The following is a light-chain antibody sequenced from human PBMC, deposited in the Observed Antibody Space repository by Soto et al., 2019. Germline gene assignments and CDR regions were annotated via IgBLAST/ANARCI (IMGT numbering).Light chain of an antibody. V-gene: IGKV3-11*01. CDR3: QQRSNWPT. CDR2: DAT. Sequence: EIVLTQSPATLSLSPGERATLSCRASLGVSSYLAWYQQKPGQAPRLLIYDATNRATGIPARFSGSGSGTDFTLTISSLEPEDFAVYYCQQRSNWPTFGHGTKLEIK. CDR1: LGVSSY. J-gene: IGKJ2*01.